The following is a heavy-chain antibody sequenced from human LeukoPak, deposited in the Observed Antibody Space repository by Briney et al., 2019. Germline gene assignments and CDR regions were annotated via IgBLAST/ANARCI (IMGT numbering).Heavy chain of an antibody. CDR3: ASGNYDFWSGQPNWFDP. Sequence: SETLSLTCTVSGGSISSYYWSWIRQPPGKGLEWIGYIYYSGSTNYNPSLKSRVTISVDTSKNQFSLKLSSVTAADTAVYYCASGNYDFWSGQPNWFDPWGQGTPVTVSS. D-gene: IGHD3-3*01. CDR1: GGSISSYY. CDR2: IYYSGST. V-gene: IGHV4-59*01. J-gene: IGHJ5*02.